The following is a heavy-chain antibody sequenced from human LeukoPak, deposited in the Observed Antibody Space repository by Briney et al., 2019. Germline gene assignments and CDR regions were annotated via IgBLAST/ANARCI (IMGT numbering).Heavy chain of an antibody. CDR2: ITSGGVTM. CDR3: ARGTFSYYYDSSGYFDAFEI. CDR1: GFTFSRYE. J-gene: IGHJ3*02. V-gene: IGHV3-48*03. Sequence: GGSLRLSXTLSGFTFSRYEMSWVRQAPGKGLEWVSSITSGGVTMSYADSVGGRFTISRDNAKNSLYLQMNSLRAEDTAVYYCARGTFSYYYDSSGYFDAFEIWGQGTMVTVSS. D-gene: IGHD3-22*01.